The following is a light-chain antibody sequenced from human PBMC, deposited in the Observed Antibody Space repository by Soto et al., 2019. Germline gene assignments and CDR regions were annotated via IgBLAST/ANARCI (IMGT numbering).Light chain of an antibody. J-gene: IGKJ5*01. V-gene: IGKV3-11*01. Sequence: EIVLTQSPATLSLSPGERATLSCRASQSVSSYLAWYQQKPGQAPRLLIYDASNRATGIPARFSGSGSGTDFTLTISSLEPEDFAVYYCQQRSNPSTFGQGTRLGIK. CDR1: QSVSSY. CDR2: DAS. CDR3: QQRSNPST.